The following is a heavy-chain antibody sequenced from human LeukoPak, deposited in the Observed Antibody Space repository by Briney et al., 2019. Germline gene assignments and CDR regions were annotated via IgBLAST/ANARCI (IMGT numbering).Heavy chain of an antibody. D-gene: IGHD2-15*01. Sequence: VASVKVSCKASGYPFTSYSMHWVRQAPGQRLEWMGWINAGNGNTKYSQKFQDRVTITRDTSASTAYMELSSLRSEDTAVYYCARDRCSGNTCFSEYWGQRTLVTVSS. CDR1: GYPFTSYS. CDR2: INAGNGNT. CDR3: ARDRCSGNTCFSEY. J-gene: IGHJ4*02. V-gene: IGHV1-3*01.